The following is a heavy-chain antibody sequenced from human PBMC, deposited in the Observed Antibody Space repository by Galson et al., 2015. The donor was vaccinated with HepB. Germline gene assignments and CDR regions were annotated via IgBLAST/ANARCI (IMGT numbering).Heavy chain of an antibody. Sequence: SLRLSCAASGFTFSSYAMHWVRQAPGKGLEWVAVISYDGSNKYYADSVKGRFTISRDNSKNTLYLQMNSLRAEDTAVYYCARSRTNYYVSSGYSDWGQGTLVTVSS. CDR2: ISYDGSNK. J-gene: IGHJ4*02. CDR3: ARSRTNYYVSSGYSD. CDR1: GFTFSSYA. V-gene: IGHV3-30-3*01. D-gene: IGHD3-22*01.